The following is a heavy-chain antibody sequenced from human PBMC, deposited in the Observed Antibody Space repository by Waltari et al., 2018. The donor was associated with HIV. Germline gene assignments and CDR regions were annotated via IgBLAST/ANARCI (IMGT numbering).Heavy chain of an antibody. V-gene: IGHV3-74*01. J-gene: IGHJ5*02. D-gene: IGHD3-10*01. CDR2: MNSDGSST. CDR1: TFTFTSYW. Sequence: QLVESGGGLVQPGGSLRLSCAASTFTFTSYWMHWVRQAPGKGLVGVSRMNSDGSSTSYADSVKGRFTISRDNAKNTLYLQMNSLKVEDTAVYYCARAYYDSGSNWFDPWGQGTLVTVSS. CDR3: ARAYYDSGSNWFDP.